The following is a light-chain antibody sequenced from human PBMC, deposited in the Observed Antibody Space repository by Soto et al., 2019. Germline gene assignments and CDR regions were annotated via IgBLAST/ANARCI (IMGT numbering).Light chain of an antibody. CDR3: CSYAGSSTFYV. CDR1: SSDVGSYNF. V-gene: IGLV2-23*02. CDR2: EVS. J-gene: IGLJ1*01. Sequence: QSVLTQPPSASGSPGQSVTISCTGTSSDVGSYNFVSWYQQHPGKAPKLMIYEVSKRPSGVSNRFSGFKSGNTASLTISGLQAEDEADYYCCSYAGSSTFYVFGTGTKVTVL.